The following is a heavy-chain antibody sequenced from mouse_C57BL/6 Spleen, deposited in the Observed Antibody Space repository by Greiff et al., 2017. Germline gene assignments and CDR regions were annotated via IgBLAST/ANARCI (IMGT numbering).Heavy chain of an antibody. D-gene: IGHD3-1*01. CDR3: ARPSLGYAMDY. J-gene: IGHJ4*01. CDR2: ISSGSSTI. V-gene: IGHV5-17*01. Sequence: EVQVVESGGGLVKPGGSLKLSCAASGFTFSDYGMHWVRQAPEKGLEWVAYISSGSSTIYYADTVKGRFTISRDNAKNTLFLQMTSLRSEDTAMYYCARPSLGYAMDYWGQGTSVTVSS. CDR1: GFTFSDYG.